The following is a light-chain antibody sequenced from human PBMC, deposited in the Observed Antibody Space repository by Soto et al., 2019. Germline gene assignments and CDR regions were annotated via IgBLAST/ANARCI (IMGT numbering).Light chain of an antibody. J-gene: IGKJ4*01. Sequence: IVLTQAPLSLPVIPGEAASISCRSSQSLFDRDDGKTYLDWYLQRPGQSPQLLIYMLSHRASGVPARFSGSGSDTDFTLKISRVEHGDVGVYNCMQRMKFRLTFGGGTKVDIK. CDR1: QSLFDRDDGKTY. CDR2: MLS. CDR3: MQRMKFRLT. V-gene: IGKV2-40*01.